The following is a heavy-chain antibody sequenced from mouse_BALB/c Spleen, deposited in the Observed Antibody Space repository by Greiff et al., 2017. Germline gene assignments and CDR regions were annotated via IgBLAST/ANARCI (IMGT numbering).Heavy chain of an antibody. J-gene: IGHJ4*01. Sequence: QVQLKESGAELVRPGSSVKISCKASGYAFSSYWMNWVKQRPGQGLEWIGQIYPGDGDTNYNGKFKGKATLTADKSSSTAYMQLSSLTSEDSAVYFCARPITTRNYAMDYWGQGTSVTVSS. D-gene: IGHD1-1*01. CDR3: ARPITTRNYAMDY. CDR1: GYAFSSYW. CDR2: IYPGDGDT. V-gene: IGHV1-80*01.